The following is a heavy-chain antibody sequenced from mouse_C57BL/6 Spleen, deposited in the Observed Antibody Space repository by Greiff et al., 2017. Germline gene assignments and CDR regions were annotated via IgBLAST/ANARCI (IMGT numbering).Heavy chain of an antibody. Sequence: EVQVVESGGGLVKPGGSLKLSCAASGFTFSSYAMSWVRQTPEKRLEWVATISDGGSYTYYPDNVKGRFTISRDNAKNNLYLQMSHLKAEDTAMYYCATELWGEFAYWGQGTLVTVSA. CDR3: ATELWGEFAY. CDR2: ISDGGSYT. CDR1: GFTFSSYA. V-gene: IGHV5-4*01. J-gene: IGHJ3*01.